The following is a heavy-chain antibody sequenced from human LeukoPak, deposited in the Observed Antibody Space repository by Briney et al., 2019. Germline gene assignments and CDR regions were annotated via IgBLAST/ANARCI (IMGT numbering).Heavy chain of an antibody. Sequence: GGSLRPSCAASGFTFSSHSMGWVRQAPGKGLECVATIGLDGAQKDFVDSVKGRFTLSRDNAKNSLFLEMNRLRVEDTAVYYCARWRGLQSEFDCWGQGTLVTVSS. CDR2: IGLDGAQK. D-gene: IGHD5-24*01. CDR1: GFTFSSHS. CDR3: ARWRGLQSEFDC. V-gene: IGHV3-7*01. J-gene: IGHJ4*02.